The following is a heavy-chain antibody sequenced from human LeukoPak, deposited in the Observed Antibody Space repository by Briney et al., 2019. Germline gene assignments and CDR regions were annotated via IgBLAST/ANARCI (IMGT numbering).Heavy chain of an antibody. CDR3: ARASYDSSDYEYFQH. Sequence: SVKVSCKASGGTFSSYAISWVRQAPGQGLEWMGGVIPIFGTANYAQKFQGRVTITADKSTSTAYVELRSLRSEDTAVYYCARASYDSSDYEYFQHWGQGTLVTVSS. CDR2: VIPIFGTA. J-gene: IGHJ1*01. D-gene: IGHD3-22*01. CDR1: GGTFSSYA. V-gene: IGHV1-69*06.